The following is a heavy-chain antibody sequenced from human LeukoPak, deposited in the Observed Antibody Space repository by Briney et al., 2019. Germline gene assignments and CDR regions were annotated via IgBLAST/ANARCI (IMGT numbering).Heavy chain of an antibody. CDR3: ARDRRDYYYGMDV. J-gene: IGHJ6*02. Sequence: SQTLSLTCTVSGGSISSGGYYWSWIRQPPGKGLEWIGYIYHSGSTYYNPSLKSRVTISVDRSKNQFSLKLSSVTAADTAVYYCARDRRDYYYGMDVWGQGTTVTVSS. CDR2: IYHSGST. V-gene: IGHV4-30-2*01. CDR1: GGSISSGGYY.